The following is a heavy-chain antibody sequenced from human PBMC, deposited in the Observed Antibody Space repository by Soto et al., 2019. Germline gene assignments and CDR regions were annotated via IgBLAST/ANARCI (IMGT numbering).Heavy chain of an antibody. CDR2: IIPIFGTA. CDR1: GGTFSSYA. CDR3: ASHPGIAAAAAEFYFDY. V-gene: IGHV1-69*06. D-gene: IGHD6-13*01. Sequence: GASVKVSCKASGGTFSSYAISWVRQAPGQGLEWMGGIIPIFGTANYAQKFQGRVTITADKSTSTAYMELSSLRSEDTAVYYCASHPGIAAAAAEFYFDYWGQGTLVTVSS. J-gene: IGHJ4*02.